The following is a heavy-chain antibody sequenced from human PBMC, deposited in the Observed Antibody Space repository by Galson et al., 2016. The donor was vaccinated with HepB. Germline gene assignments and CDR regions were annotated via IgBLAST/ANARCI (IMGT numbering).Heavy chain of an antibody. Sequence: SVKASCKASGYIFTDKYLHWVRQAPGQGLEWMGWINPKTGGANSAQKFQGRVTMTRDTSISTAYMEVSRLTSDDTAVYFCARVKWLERAYDVWGQGAMVTVSS. J-gene: IGHJ3*01. V-gene: IGHV1-2*02. D-gene: IGHD5-12*01. CDR1: GYIFTDKY. CDR3: ARVKWLERAYDV. CDR2: INPKTGGA.